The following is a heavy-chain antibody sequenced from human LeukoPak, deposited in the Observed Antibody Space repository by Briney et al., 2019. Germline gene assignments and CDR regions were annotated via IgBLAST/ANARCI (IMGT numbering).Heavy chain of an antibody. J-gene: IGHJ5*02. D-gene: IGHD1-26*01. CDR2: INEDGTRT. CDR3: ARGQTLEGASLGLSDP. CDR1: GFTFDDYA. Sequence: GGSLRLSCAASGFTFDDYAMHWVRQAPGKGLEWVSRINEDGTRTAYADFLKGRFSISKDNAKNTLFLQMNSLTVEDTAVYYCARGQTLEGASLGLSDPWGQGILVTVSS. V-gene: IGHV3-9*01.